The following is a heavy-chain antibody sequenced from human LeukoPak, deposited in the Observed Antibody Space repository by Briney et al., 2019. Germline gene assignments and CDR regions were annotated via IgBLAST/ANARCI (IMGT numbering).Heavy chain of an antibody. D-gene: IGHD3-10*01. CDR3: ARGGGRDYYGSGSYFKIDY. CDR1: GFTFLSYG. J-gene: IGHJ4*02. Sequence: GGSLRLSCAASGFTFLSYGMSWVRQAPGKGLEWVSAISGSGGSTYYADSVKGRFTISRDNSKNTLYLQMNSLRAEDTAVYYCARGGGRDYYGSGSYFKIDYWGQGTLVTVSS. CDR2: ISGSGGST. V-gene: IGHV3-23*01.